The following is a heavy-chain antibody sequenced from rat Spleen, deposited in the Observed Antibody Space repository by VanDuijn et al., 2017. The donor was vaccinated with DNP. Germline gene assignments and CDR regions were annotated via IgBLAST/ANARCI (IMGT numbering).Heavy chain of an antibody. CDR1: GFTFSYYW. CDR3: ARVGDLHDGGSGDALDA. D-gene: IGHD1-12*02. Sequence: EVKLVESGGGLVQPGRSMKLSCAASGFTFSYYWMTWIRQVPGKGLEWIASITSGVGSTSYPDSVKGRFTISRDDARNTLYLQMNSLRSEDTATYYCARVGDLHDGGSGDALDAWGQGTSVTVSS. CDR2: ITSGVGST. V-gene: IGHV5-31*01. J-gene: IGHJ4*01.